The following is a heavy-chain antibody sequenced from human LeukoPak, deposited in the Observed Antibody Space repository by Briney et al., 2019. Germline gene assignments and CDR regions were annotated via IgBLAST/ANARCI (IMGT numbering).Heavy chain of an antibody. CDR2: INAGNGNT. CDR1: GYTFTSYA. Sequence: ASVKVSCKASGYTFTSYAMHWVRQAPGQRLERMGWINAGNGNTKYSQKFQGRVTITRDTSASTAYMELSSLRSEDTAVYYCARVGDYCGSGSYYNGDSFDPWGQGTLVTVSS. V-gene: IGHV1-3*01. D-gene: IGHD3-10*01. CDR3: ARVGDYCGSGSYYNGDSFDP. J-gene: IGHJ5*02.